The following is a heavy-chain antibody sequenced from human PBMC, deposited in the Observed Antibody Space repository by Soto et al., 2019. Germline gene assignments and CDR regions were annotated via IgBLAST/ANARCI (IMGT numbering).Heavy chain of an antibody. CDR1: GFTFSSYG. Sequence: SGGSLRLSCAASGFTFSSYGMHWVRQAPGKGLEWVAVISYDGSNKYYADSVKGRFTISRDNSKNTLYLQMNSLRAEDTAVYYCAKDGEYCSSTSCYYYYYMDVWGKGTTVTVSS. CDR3: AKDGEYCSSTSCYYYYYMDV. D-gene: IGHD2-2*01. V-gene: IGHV3-30*18. J-gene: IGHJ6*03. CDR2: ISYDGSNK.